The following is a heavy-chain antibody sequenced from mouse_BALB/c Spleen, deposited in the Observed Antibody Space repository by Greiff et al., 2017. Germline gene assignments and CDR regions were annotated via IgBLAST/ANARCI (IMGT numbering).Heavy chain of an antibody. CDR1: GFTFSSFG. V-gene: IGHV5-17*02. CDR3: ARSRDYGSSWGFAY. J-gene: IGHJ3*01. CDR2: ISSGSSTI. Sequence: EVHLVESGGGLVQPGGSRKLSCAASGFTFSSFGMHWVRQAPEKGLEWVAYISSGSSTIYYADTVKGRFTISRDNPKNTLFLQMTSLRSEDTAMYYCARSRDYGSSWGFAYWGQGTLVTVSA. D-gene: IGHD1-1*01.